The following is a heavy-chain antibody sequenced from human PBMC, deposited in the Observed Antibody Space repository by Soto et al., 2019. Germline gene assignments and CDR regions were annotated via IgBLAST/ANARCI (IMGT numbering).Heavy chain of an antibody. Sequence: GGSLRLSCAASGFTFSTYWMSWVRQAPGKGLEWVANIKQDGSQTYYVDSVKGRFAISRDDAKNSLYLQMNSLRAEDTAVYYCARESGTDYGEYFHGWGQGTLVTVSS. CDR3: ARESGTDYGEYFHG. J-gene: IGHJ1*01. CDR2: IKQDGSQT. V-gene: IGHV3-7*05. D-gene: IGHD1-26*01. CDR1: GFTFSTYW.